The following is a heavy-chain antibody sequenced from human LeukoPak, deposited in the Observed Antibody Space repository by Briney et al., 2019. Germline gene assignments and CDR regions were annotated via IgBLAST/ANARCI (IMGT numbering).Heavy chain of an antibody. D-gene: IGHD5-12*01. CDR1: GFTFTSYW. V-gene: IGHV3-74*01. CDR2: INSDGSST. J-gene: IGHJ4*02. Sequence: GGSLRLSCAASGFTFTSYWMHWIRQAPGKGLVWVSRINSDGSSTTYADSVKGRFTISRDNAKNTLYLQMNSLRAEDTGVYYCARRSAYGSDCWGQGTLVTVSS. CDR3: ARRSAYGSDC.